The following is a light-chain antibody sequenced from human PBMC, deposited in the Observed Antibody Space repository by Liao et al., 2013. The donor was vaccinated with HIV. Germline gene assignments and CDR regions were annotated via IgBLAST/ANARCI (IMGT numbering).Light chain of an antibody. Sequence: SYELTQPPSVSVAPGKTARITCGGNNIGSESVHWYQQKPGQAPVLVISYDSDRPSGIPERFSGSNSGNTATLTILRVEAGDEADYYCQVWYSSSDHVVFGGGTKLTVL. CDR1: NIGSES. CDR2: YDS. J-gene: IGLJ2*01. V-gene: IGLV3-21*04. CDR3: QVWYSSSDHVV.